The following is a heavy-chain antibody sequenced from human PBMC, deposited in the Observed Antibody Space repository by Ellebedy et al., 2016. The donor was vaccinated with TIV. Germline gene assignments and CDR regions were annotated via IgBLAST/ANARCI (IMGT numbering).Heavy chain of an antibody. CDR3: VRDYVWGTSEGDY. D-gene: IGHD3-16*01. CDR1: GFTFSDYS. J-gene: IGHJ4*02. Sequence: GESLKISCAASGFTFSDYSMNWVRQAPGKGLEWVSSISSSSGYKYYADSVKGRFTISRDNAQNSLYLQMNSLRAGDTAVYYCVRDYVWGTSEGDYWGQGTLVTVSS. V-gene: IGHV3-21*01. CDR2: ISSSSGYK.